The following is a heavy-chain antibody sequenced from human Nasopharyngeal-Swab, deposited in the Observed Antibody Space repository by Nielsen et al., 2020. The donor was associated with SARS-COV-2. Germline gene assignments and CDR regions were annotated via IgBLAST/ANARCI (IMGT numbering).Heavy chain of an antibody. CDR3: AKEGATGWFYP. Sequence: AGPLSLTCTVSGVSITSQYLSWIRQPPGQGLEWIGYISHNSGTSYNPSLKSRVTMFMDTSKNKFSLRLRSVTAADTAVYYCAKEGATGWFYPSVQGTLVTVSS. CDR2: ISHNSGT. CDR1: GVSITSQY. V-gene: IGHV4-59*11. J-gene: IGHJ5*02.